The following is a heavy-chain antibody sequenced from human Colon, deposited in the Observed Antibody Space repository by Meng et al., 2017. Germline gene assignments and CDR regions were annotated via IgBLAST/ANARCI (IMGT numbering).Heavy chain of an antibody. D-gene: IGHD2-21*02. CDR2: INPNSGGT. V-gene: IGHV1-2*06. J-gene: IGHJ2*01. CDR1: GYNFIGYQ. Sequence: ASVKVSCKASGYNFIGYQMHWVRQAPGQGLEWLGRINPNSGGTNYAQKFQGRVTMTKDTSISTVYMELNRLTSDDTAVYYCAGAHRGDYVGWYFDLWGRGTLVTVSS. CDR3: AGAHRGDYVGWYFDL.